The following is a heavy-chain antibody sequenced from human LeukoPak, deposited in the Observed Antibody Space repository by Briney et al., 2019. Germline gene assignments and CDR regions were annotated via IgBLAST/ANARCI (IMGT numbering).Heavy chain of an antibody. CDR3: ARSPRYYDFWSGSDWFDP. CDR1: GGSISSGSYY. Sequence: SQTLSLTCTVSGGSISSGSYYWSWIRQPAGKGLEWIGRIYTSGSTNYNPSLKSRVTISVDTSKNQFSLKLSSVTAADTAVYYCARSPRYYDFWSGSDWFDPWGQGTLVTVS. V-gene: IGHV4-61*02. J-gene: IGHJ5*02. D-gene: IGHD3-3*01. CDR2: IYTSGST.